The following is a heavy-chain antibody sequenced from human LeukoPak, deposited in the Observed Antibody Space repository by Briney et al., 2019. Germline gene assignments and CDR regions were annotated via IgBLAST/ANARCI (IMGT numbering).Heavy chain of an antibody. CDR1: GYSFTSYW. CDR3: ARIASDYYYYYYMDV. CDR2: IFPGDSVT. D-gene: IGHD2-21*02. J-gene: IGHJ6*03. V-gene: IGHV5-51*01. Sequence: GDPLKISGKGSGYSFTSYWIGGGRPLPREGLEWMGIIFPGDSVTRYIPSFQRQVTISADKSTSTAYLQWSSLKASDTATYYCARIASDYYYYYYMDVWGKGTTVTVSS.